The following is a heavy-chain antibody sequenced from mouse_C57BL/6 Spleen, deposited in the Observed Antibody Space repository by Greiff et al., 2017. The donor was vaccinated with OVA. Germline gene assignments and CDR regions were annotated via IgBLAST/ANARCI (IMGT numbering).Heavy chain of an antibody. CDR3: ARSSYYGSSYVYFDD. CDR1: GYTFTSYW. CDR2: IDPSDSYT. V-gene: IGHV1-50*01. Sequence: QVQLKQPGAELVKPGASVKLSCKASGYTFTSYWMQWVKQRPGQGLEWIGEIDPSDSYTNYNQKFKGKATLTVDTSSSTAYMQLSSLTSEDSAVYYCARSSYYGSSYVYFDDWGQGTTLTVSS. D-gene: IGHD1-1*01. J-gene: IGHJ2*01.